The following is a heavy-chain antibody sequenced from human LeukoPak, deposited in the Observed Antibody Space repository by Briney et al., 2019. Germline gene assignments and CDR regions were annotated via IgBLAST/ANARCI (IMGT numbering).Heavy chain of an antibody. J-gene: IGHJ4*02. D-gene: IGHD1-26*01. CDR1: GFTFSSYW. V-gene: IGHV3-74*01. Sequence: GGSLRLSCAASGFTFSSYWMHWVRQAPGKGLVWVSRINSDGSSTSYADSVKGRFTIPRDNAKNTLYLQMDSLRAEDTAVYYCARGPSHSGSYFVYWGQGTLVTVSS. CDR3: ARGPSHSGSYFVY. CDR2: INSDGSST.